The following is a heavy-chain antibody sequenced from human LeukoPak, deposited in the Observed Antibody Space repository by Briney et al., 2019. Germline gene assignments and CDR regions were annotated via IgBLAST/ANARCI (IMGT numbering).Heavy chain of an antibody. D-gene: IGHD3-22*01. CDR3: ASPKNYDSSGYPETEYFQH. CDR2: ISSSGSTI. CDR1: GFTLSSYA. Sequence: GGSLRLSCAASGFTLSSYAMSWVRQAPGKGLEWVSYISSSGSTIYYADSVKGRFTISRDNAKNSLYLQMNSLRAEDTAVYYCASPKNYDSSGYPETEYFQHWGQGTLVTVSS. V-gene: IGHV3-48*03. J-gene: IGHJ1*01.